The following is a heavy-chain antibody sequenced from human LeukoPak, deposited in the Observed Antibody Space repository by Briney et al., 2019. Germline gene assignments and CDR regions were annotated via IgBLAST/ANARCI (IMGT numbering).Heavy chain of an antibody. D-gene: IGHD2-15*01. CDR2: IIPIFGTA. Sequence: ASVKVSCKASGGTFSSYAISWVRQAPGQGLEWMGRIIPIFGTANYAQKFQGRVTITADKSTSTAYMELSSMRSEDTAVYYCARDRYCSGGSCYGPESWFDPWGQGTLVTVSS. V-gene: IGHV1-69*06. J-gene: IGHJ5*02. CDR1: GGTFSSYA. CDR3: ARDRYCSGGSCYGPESWFDP.